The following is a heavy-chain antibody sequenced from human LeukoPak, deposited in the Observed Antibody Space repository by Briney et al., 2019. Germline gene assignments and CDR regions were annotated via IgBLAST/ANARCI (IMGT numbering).Heavy chain of an antibody. D-gene: IGHD3-10*01. Sequence: GGPQRLSCAASGFTFSSYGVSWVRQAPGRGLEGVTAISGSGGSTYYADSVGGRFTISRDNSTNTLYLQMNSRRDEYNTVYYCARTSMPMVRGVMRGNWFDPWGQGTLVTVSS. CDR3: ARTSMPMVRGVMRGNWFDP. CDR2: ISGSGGST. V-gene: IGHV3-23*01. J-gene: IGHJ5*02. CDR1: GFTFSSYG.